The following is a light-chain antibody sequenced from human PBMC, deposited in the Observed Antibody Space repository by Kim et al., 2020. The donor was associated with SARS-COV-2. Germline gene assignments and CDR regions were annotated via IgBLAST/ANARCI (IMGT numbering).Light chain of an antibody. CDR3: QAWDSSTVV. Sequence: VSPGQTSSITCSGDKLGDKYACWYQQKPGQSPGLVIYQDSKRPSGIPERFSGSNSGNTATLTISGTQAMDEADYYCQAWDSSTVVFGGGTQLTVL. CDR2: QDS. V-gene: IGLV3-1*01. CDR1: KLGDKY. J-gene: IGLJ2*01.